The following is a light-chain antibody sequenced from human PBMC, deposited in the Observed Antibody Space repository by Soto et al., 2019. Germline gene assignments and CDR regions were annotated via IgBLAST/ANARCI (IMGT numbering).Light chain of an antibody. CDR1: SGSVSTSYY. Sequence: QAVVTQEPSFSVSPGGTVTLTCGLSSGSVSTSYYPSWYQQTPGQAPRTLIYSTNTRSSGVPDCFSSSILGNKAALTITGAQADDESDYYCVLYMGSGISVFGGGTKLTVL. V-gene: IGLV8-61*02. CDR2: STN. J-gene: IGLJ2*01. CDR3: VLYMGSGISV.